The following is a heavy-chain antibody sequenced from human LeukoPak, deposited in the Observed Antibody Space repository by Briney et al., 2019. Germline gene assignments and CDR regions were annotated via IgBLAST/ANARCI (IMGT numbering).Heavy chain of an antibody. CDR3: ASAYYDFWSGFTTTNYGMDV. CDR1: GGSFSGYY. Sequence: PSETLSLTCAVYGGSFSGYYWSWIRQPPGKGLEWIGYIYYSGSTNYNPSLKSRVTISVDTSKNQFSLKLSSVTAADTAVYYCASAYYDFWSGFTTTNYGMDVWGQGTTVTVSS. J-gene: IGHJ6*02. V-gene: IGHV4-59*08. D-gene: IGHD3-3*01. CDR2: IYYSGST.